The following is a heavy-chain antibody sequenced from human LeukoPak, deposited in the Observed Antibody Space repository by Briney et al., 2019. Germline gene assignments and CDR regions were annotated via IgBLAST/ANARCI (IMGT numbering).Heavy chain of an antibody. CDR1: GFTFSSYE. Sequence: PGGSLRLSCAASGFTFSSYEMNWVRQAPGKGLEWVSYISSSGSTIYYADSVKGRFTISRDNSKNTLYLQMNSLRAEDTAVYYCTGSFGELSFFAHWGQGTLVTVSS. V-gene: IGHV3-48*03. J-gene: IGHJ4*02. CDR2: ISSSGSTI. CDR3: TGSFGELSFFAH. D-gene: IGHD3-10*01.